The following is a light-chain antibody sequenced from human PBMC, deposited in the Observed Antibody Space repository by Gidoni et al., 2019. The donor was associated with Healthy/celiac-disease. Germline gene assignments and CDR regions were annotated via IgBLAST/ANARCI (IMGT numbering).Light chain of an antibody. CDR2: ASS. Sequence: DSQMAQSPSSRSASVGDRVTITCRASQSISSYLNWYQQKPGKAPNLLIYASSSLQSGVPSRFSGSGSGTDFTLTISSLQPEDFATYYCQQSYSTPTWTFGQGTKVEIK. V-gene: IGKV1-39*01. CDR1: QSISSY. CDR3: QQSYSTPTWT. J-gene: IGKJ1*01.